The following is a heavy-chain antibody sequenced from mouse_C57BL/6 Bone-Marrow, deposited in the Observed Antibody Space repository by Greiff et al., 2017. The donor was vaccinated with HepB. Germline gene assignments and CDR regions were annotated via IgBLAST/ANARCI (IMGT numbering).Heavy chain of an antibody. D-gene: IGHD2-2*01. Sequence: QVQLQQSGAELARPGASVKMSCKASGYTFTSYTMHWVKQRPEQGLEWIGYINPSSGYTKYNQKFKDKATLTADKSSSTAYMQLSSLTSEDSAVYYCARRVTTWGYAMDYWGQGTSVTVSS. CDR2: INPSSGYT. J-gene: IGHJ4*01. V-gene: IGHV1-4*01. CDR3: ARRVTTWGYAMDY. CDR1: GYTFTSYT.